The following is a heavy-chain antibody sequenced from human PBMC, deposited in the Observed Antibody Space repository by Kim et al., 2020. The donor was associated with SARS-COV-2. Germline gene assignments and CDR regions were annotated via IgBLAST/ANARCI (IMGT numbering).Heavy chain of an antibody. CDR1: GGSISSGSYY. D-gene: IGHD1-7*01. V-gene: IGHV4-61*02. J-gene: IGHJ5*02. CDR2: IYTSGST. Sequence: SKTLSLTCTVSGGSISSGSYYWSWIRQPAGKGLEWIGRIYTSGSTNYNPSLKSRVTISVDTSKNQLSLKLSSVTAADTAVYYCARGLTGTMDWFDPWGQGTLGTVSS. CDR3: ARGLTGTMDWFDP.